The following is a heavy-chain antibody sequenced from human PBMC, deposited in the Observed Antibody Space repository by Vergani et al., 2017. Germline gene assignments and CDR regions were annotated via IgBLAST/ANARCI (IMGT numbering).Heavy chain of an antibody. V-gene: IGHV1-2*02. CDR3: ARGLRETPWGIQVGNWFDP. D-gene: IGHD5-18*01. CDR1: GGTFSSYT. Sequence: QVQLVQSGAEVKKPGSSVKVSCKASGGTFSSYTISWVRQAPGQGLEWMGWINPNSGGTNYAQKIQGRVTMTRDTSISTAYMELSRLRSDDTAVYYCARGLRETPWGIQVGNWFDPWGQGTLVTVSS. CDR2: INPNSGGT. J-gene: IGHJ5*02.